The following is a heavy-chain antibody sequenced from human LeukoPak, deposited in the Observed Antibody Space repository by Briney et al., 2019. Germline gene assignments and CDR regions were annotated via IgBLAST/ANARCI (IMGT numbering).Heavy chain of an antibody. J-gene: IGHJ4*02. Sequence: GGSLRLSCAASGFTFSSYAMSWVREAPGKGLEWVSAISGSGGSTYYADSVKGRFTISRDNSKNTLYLQMNSLRAEDTAFYYCAKVPLSAGGWYEYWGQGTLVTVSS. CDR1: GFTFSSYA. V-gene: IGHV3-23*01. CDR2: ISGSGGST. CDR3: AKVPLSAGGWYEY. D-gene: IGHD6-19*01.